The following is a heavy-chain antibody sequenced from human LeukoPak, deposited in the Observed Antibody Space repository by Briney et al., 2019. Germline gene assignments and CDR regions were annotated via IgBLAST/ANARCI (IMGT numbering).Heavy chain of an antibody. CDR3: ARHVVRGYSNSWFYFDY. V-gene: IGHV5-51*01. D-gene: IGHD6-6*01. CDR2: IYPGDSDT. Sequence: GESLKISCKGSGYSFTSYWIGWVRQMPGKGLEWMGIIYPGDSDTRYSPSFQGQVTISADKSIGTAYLQWSSLKASDTAMYYCARHVVRGYSNSWFYFDYWGQGTLVTVSS. J-gene: IGHJ4*02. CDR1: GYSFTSYW.